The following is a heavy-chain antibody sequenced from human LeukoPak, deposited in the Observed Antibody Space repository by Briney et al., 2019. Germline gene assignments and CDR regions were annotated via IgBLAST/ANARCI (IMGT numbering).Heavy chain of an antibody. D-gene: IGHD2-15*01. CDR2: INAGNGNT. J-gene: IGHJ5*02. CDR1: GYTFTDYA. V-gene: IGHV1-3*01. Sequence: ASVKVSCKASGYTFTDYALHWVRQVPGQRLEWMGWINAGNGNTKYSQKFQGRVTITRDISASTAYMELSSPRSEDTAVYYCARRLGYCSGGSCGTGGWFDPWGQGTLVTVSS. CDR3: ARRLGYCSGGSCGTGGWFDP.